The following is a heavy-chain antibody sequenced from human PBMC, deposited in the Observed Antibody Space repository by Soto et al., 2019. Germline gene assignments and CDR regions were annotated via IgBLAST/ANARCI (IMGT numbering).Heavy chain of an antibody. D-gene: IGHD2-8*02. J-gene: IGHJ4*02. CDR2: ISPDDSDT. V-gene: IGHV5-51*01. CDR3: ARLMRPCPGGICMPIES. CDR1: GDSFTNYW. Sequence: PGASLKISCEGSGDSFTNYWIAWVRQLPGKGLEWMGVISPDDSDTRYSSSFQGQVTISADKSISTAYLQWSSLRPSDSAMYYCARLMRPCPGGICMPIESWGRGTLVTVSS.